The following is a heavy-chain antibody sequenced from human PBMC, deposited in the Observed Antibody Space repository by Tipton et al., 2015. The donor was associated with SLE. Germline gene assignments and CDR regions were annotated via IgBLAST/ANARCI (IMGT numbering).Heavy chain of an antibody. CDR1: GGSISSRSYY. J-gene: IGHJ4*02. V-gene: IGHV4-39*01. D-gene: IGHD3-22*01. Sequence: TLSLTCTVSGGSISSRSYYWDWIRQPPGKGLEWIGSIYYSGSTYYNPSLKSRVTISVDTSKNQFSLKLSYVTAADTAVYYCATSYDSSGSDYWGQGTLVTVSS. CDR3: ATSYDSSGSDY. CDR2: IYYSGST.